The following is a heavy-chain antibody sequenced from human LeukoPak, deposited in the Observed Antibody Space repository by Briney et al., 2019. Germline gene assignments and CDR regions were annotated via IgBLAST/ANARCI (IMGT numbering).Heavy chain of an antibody. CDR3: ARGHDYGDYPRDY. Sequence: GRSLRLSCAASGFTFSSYAMHWVRQAPGKGLEWVALISYDGSNKYYADSVKGRFTISRDNSKNTLYLQMNSLRAEDTAVYYCARGHDYGDYPRDYWGQGTLVTVSS. D-gene: IGHD4-17*01. CDR1: GFTFSSYA. V-gene: IGHV3-30-3*01. CDR2: ISYDGSNK. J-gene: IGHJ4*02.